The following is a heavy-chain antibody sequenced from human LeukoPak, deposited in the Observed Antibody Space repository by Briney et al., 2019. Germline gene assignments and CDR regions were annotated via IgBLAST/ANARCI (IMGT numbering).Heavy chain of an antibody. CDR2: ISSSGSTI. Sequence: GGSLRLSCAASGFTFSSYGMNWVRQAPGKGLEWVSYISSSGSTIYYADSVKGRFTISRDNAKNSLYLQMNSLRAEDTAVYYCAREVDPGYFDYWGQGTLVTVSS. CDR1: GFTFSSYG. D-gene: IGHD5-12*01. V-gene: IGHV3-48*03. J-gene: IGHJ4*02. CDR3: AREVDPGYFDY.